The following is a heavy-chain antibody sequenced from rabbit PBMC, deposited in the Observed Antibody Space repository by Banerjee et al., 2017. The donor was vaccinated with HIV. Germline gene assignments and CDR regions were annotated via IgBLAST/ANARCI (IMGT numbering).Heavy chain of an antibody. D-gene: IGHD3-3*01. J-gene: IGHJ4*01. V-gene: IGHV1S40*01. CDR2: IVISNGGT. CDR3: ARGLVAGVLDL. CDR1: GFSFSSGYD. Sequence: QSLEESGGDLVKPGASLTLTCTASGFSFSSGYDMCWVRQAPGKGLEWIACIVISNGGTWYASWAKGRFTISNASSTTVTLQMTSLTAADTATYFCARGLVAGVLDLWGPGTLVTVS.